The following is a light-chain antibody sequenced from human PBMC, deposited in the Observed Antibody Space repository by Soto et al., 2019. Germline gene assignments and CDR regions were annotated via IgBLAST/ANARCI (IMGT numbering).Light chain of an antibody. J-gene: IGKJ4*01. Sequence: DIQMTQSPSSLSASVGDRVTITCQASQDISNYLNWYQQKPGKAPKLLFYDASNLETGVPSRFSGSGSETDFPFTISSLQPEDIATYYCQQYDNLPALTFGGGTKVEIK. V-gene: IGKV1-33*01. CDR2: DAS. CDR3: QQYDNLPALT. CDR1: QDISNY.